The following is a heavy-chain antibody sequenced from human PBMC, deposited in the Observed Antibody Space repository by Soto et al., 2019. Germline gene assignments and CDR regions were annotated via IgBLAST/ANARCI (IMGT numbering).Heavy chain of an antibody. CDR3: ARDIESVTAKHFFYYYAMDV. Sequence: VASVKVSCKASGFTFSNYGLNWVRQAPGQGLEWMGWVSANNGHTNYAQNLQGRVSMTTDTSTSTAYMELRGLTFDDTAVYYCARDIESVTAKHFFYYYAMDVWGQGT. V-gene: IGHV1-18*01. CDR2: VSANNGHT. CDR1: GFTFSNYG. D-gene: IGHD2-8*01. J-gene: IGHJ6*02.